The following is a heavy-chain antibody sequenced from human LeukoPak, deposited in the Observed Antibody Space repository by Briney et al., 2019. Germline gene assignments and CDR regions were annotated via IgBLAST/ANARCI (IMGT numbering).Heavy chain of an antibody. J-gene: IGHJ5*02. CDR2: ISAYNGNT. D-gene: IGHD1-26*01. V-gene: IGHV1-18*01. CDR3: ARDIIGTYSTLFDP. Sequence: GASVKVSCKASGYTFTTYGINWVRQAPGQGLEWMGWISAYNGNTNYAKSCQGRVTMTTDTSTSTAYIELRSLRPDHTAVYYCARDIIGTYSTLFDPWGQGTLVTVSS. CDR1: GYTFTTYG.